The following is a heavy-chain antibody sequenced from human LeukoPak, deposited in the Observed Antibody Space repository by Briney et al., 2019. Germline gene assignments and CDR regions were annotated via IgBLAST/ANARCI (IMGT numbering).Heavy chain of an antibody. J-gene: IGHJ4*02. CDR2: INHSGST. Sequence: SETLSLTCAVYGGSFSGYYWSWIRQPPGKGLEWIGEINHSGSTNYNPSLKSRVTISVDTSKNQFSLKLSSVTAADTAVYYCARSIAARLLWDYWGQGTLVTVSS. CDR1: GGSFSGYY. CDR3: ARSIAARLLWDY. V-gene: IGHV4-34*01. D-gene: IGHD6-6*01.